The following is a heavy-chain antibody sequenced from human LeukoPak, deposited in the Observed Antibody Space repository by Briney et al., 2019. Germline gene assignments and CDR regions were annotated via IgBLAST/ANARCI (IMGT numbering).Heavy chain of an antibody. CDR2: IYRNENP. J-gene: IGHJ4*02. D-gene: IGHD3-10*01. V-gene: IGHV4-4*02. CDR3: STVRGVTTFDN. CDR1: GGSISSSDW. Sequence: SGTLSLTCAVSGGSISSSDWWSWVRQPPGRGLEWIGYIYRNENPNYNPSLKSRVTISADESQNQFSLNLSSVTAADTAVYYCSTVRGVTTFDNWGQGTLVTVSS.